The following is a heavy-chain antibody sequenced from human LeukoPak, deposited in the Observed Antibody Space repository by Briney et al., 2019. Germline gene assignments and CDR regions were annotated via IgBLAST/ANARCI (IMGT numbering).Heavy chain of an antibody. V-gene: IGHV4-61*02. CDR3: ARGDVEYSSTPDY. J-gene: IGHJ4*02. Sequence: SQTLSLTCTVSGGSISSGSYYWSWIRQPAGKGLEWIGRIYTSGSTNYNPSLESRVTISVDTSKNQFSLKLSSVTAADTAVYYCARGDVEYSSTPDYWGQGTLVTVSS. CDR1: GGSISSGSYY. CDR2: IYTSGST. D-gene: IGHD6-6*01.